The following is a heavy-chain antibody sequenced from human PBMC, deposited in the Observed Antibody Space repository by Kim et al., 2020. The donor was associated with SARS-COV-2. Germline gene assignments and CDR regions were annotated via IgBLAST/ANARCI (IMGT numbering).Heavy chain of an antibody. D-gene: IGHD1-26*01. CDR2: ST. CDR3: ARLEVGALDY. J-gene: IGHJ4*02. V-gene: IGHV3-53*01. Sequence: STYYADSVKGRFTISRDNSKNTLYLQMNSLRAEDMAVYYCARLEVGALDYWGQGTLVTVSS.